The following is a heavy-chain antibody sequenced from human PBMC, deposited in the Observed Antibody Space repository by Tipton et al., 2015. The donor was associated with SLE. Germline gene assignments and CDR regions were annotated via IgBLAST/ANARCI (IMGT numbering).Heavy chain of an antibody. CDR1: GFNFRNYW. J-gene: IGHJ3*02. V-gene: IGHV3-7*01. CDR3: AGQGMGSSSSYTAFDAFDI. D-gene: IGHD6-13*01. Sequence: GSLRLSCAASGFNFRNYWMSWVRQAPGKGLEWVANMNRDGSEKYYVDSVKGRFTISRDNAMSSLSLQMNSLRAEDTAIYYCAGQGMGSSSSYTAFDAFDIWGQGTMVTVSS. CDR2: MNRDGSEK.